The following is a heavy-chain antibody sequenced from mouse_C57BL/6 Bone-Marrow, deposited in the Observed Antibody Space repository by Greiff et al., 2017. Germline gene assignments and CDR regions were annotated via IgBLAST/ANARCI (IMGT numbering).Heavy chain of an antibody. V-gene: IGHV3-6*01. CDR1: GYSITSGYY. CDR3: ARDPFAY. Sequence: EVQVVESGPGLVKPSQSLSLTCSVTGYSITSGYYWNWIRQFPGNKLEWMGYISYDGINNYNPSLKNRISITRDTSKNQFFLKLNSVTTEDTATYYCARDPFAYWGQGTLVTVSA. CDR2: ISYDGIN. J-gene: IGHJ3*01.